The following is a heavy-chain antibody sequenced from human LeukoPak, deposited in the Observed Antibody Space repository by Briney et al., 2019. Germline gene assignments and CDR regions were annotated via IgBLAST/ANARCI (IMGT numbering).Heavy chain of an antibody. CDR1: GFTFSSYG. CDR2: TYSNGRT. J-gene: IGHJ4*02. D-gene: IGHD4-11*01. CDR3: ARANDYSSGFDY. V-gene: IGHV3-53*01. Sequence: GGSLRLSCAASGFTFSSYGMSWVRQAPRKGLEWVSVTYSNGRTYYADSVKGRFTISRDISKNTLYLQMNSLRAEDTAVYYCARANDYSSGFDYWGQGTLVTVSS.